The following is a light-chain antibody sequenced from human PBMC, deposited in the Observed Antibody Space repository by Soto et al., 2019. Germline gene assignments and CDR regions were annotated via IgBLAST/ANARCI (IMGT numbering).Light chain of an antibody. CDR2: DVS. CDR1: SSDVGGYNY. Sequence: QSALTQPASVSGSPGQSITISCTGTSSDVGGYNYVSWYQQHPGKAPKLMIYDVSNRPSGVSNRVSGSKSGNTASLTISGLQAEDEADYYCISYTSSSTRVFGGGTKLTVL. CDR3: ISYTSSSTRV. V-gene: IGLV2-14*01. J-gene: IGLJ2*01.